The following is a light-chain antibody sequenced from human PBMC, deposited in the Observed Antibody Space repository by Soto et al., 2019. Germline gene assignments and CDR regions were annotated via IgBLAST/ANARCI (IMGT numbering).Light chain of an antibody. CDR2: SND. V-gene: IGLV1-47*02. Sequence: QSVLTQPPSASGTPGQRVTISCSGSSSNIGSNYVCWYQQLPGTAPKLLIYSNDQRPSGVPDRFSASKSGTSASLAINGLQSADEAVYYCAAWDDSLAWVFGGGTQLTVL. CDR3: AAWDDSLAWV. CDR1: SSNIGSNY. J-gene: IGLJ3*02.